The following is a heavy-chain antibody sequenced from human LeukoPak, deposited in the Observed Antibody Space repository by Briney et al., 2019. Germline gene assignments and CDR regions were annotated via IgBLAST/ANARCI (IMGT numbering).Heavy chain of an antibody. Sequence: ASETLSLTCTVSGGSISSYYWSWIRQPPGKGLEWIGSIYYSGSTYYNPSLKSRVTISVDTSKNQFSLKLSSVTAADTAVYYCARESSSSTPIDYWGQGTLVTVSS. CDR2: IYYSGST. CDR1: GGSISSYY. CDR3: ARESSSSTPIDY. V-gene: IGHV4-59*05. D-gene: IGHD6-6*01. J-gene: IGHJ4*02.